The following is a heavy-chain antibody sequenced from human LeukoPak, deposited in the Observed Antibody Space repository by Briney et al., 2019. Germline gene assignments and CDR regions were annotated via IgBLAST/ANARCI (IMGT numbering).Heavy chain of an antibody. CDR2: INHSGST. V-gene: IGHV4-34*01. Sequence: SETLSLTCAVYGGSFSGYYWSWIRQPPGKGLEWIGEINHSGSTNYNPSLKSRVTISVDTSKNQFSLELSSVTAADTAVYYCARAQLGVVIIPSFNGMDVWGQGTTVTVSS. D-gene: IGHD3-3*01. J-gene: IGHJ6*02. CDR1: GGSFSGYY. CDR3: ARAQLGVVIIPSFNGMDV.